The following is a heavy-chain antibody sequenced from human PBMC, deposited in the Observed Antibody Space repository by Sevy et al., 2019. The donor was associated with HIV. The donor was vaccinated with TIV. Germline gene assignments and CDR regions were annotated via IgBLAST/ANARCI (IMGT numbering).Heavy chain of an antibody. Sequence: LSLTCAASGFTFSNYAMSWVRQAPGKGLEWVSTFSFGCGKINYADSVKGRLTISRDNSKNTLYLQMNSLRAEDTALYYCAREGCSKPHDYWGQGTLVTVSS. J-gene: IGHJ4*02. CDR3: AREGCSKPHDY. D-gene: IGHD2-2*01. CDR2: FSFGCGKI. V-gene: IGHV3-23*01. CDR1: GFTFSNYA.